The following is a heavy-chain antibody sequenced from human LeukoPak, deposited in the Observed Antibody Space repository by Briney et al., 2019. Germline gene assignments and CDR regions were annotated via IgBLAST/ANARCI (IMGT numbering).Heavy chain of an antibody. D-gene: IGHD5-18*01. Sequence: LSLTCTVSGGSISSSSYYWGWIRQPPGKGLEWVVVISYDGSNKYYADSVKGRFTISRDNSKNTLYLQMNSLRAEDTAVYYCARVATTWIQLWFFDYWGQGTLVTVSS. CDR1: GGSISSSS. CDR3: ARVATTWIQLWFFDY. V-gene: IGHV3-30-3*01. J-gene: IGHJ4*02. CDR2: ISYDGSNK.